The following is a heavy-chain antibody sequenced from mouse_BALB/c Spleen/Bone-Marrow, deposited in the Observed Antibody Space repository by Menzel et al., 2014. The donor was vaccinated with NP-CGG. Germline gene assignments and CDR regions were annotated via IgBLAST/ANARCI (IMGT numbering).Heavy chain of an antibody. D-gene: IGHD2-4*01. CDR2: ISNGSSTI. V-gene: IGHV5-17*02. J-gene: IGHJ4*01. CDR1: GFTFSSFG. CDR3: ARKGAMITHYYAMDY. Sequence: EVQLVESGGGLVQPGGSRELSCAASGFTFSSFGMHWVRQAPEKGLVWVAYISNGSSTIYYADTVKGRFTISRDNLKNTLFLQMTSLRSEDTAMYYCARKGAMITHYYAMDYWGQGTSVTVSS.